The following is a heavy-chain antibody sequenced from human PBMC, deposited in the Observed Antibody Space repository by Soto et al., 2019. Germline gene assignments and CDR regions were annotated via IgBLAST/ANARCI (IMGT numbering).Heavy chain of an antibody. J-gene: IGHJ4*02. CDR3: ARHGPRITMVRGVIIGNFDY. D-gene: IGHD3-10*01. CDR2: IYYSGST. CDR1: GGSISSSSYY. Sequence: LSLTCTVSGGSISSSSYYWGWIRQPPGKGLEWIGSIYYSGSTYYNPSLKSRVTISVDTSKNQFSLKLSSVTAADTAVYYCARHGPRITMVRGVIIGNFDYWGQGTLVTVSS. V-gene: IGHV4-39*01.